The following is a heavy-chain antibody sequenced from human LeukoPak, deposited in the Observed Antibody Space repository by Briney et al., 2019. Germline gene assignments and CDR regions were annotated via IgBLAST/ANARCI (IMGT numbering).Heavy chain of an antibody. CDR2: SDPNSGGT. J-gene: IGHJ6*04. V-gene: IGHV1-2*02. CDR1: GGTFSSYA. D-gene: IGHD1-1*01. Sequence: GSSVKVSCKASGGTFSSYAISWVRQAPGQGLEWMGWSDPNSGGTYYAQKFEGRVFMTRDTSISTAYMELRSLRSDDAAMYYCARDGNSLWKSLDVWGKGTTVTLSS. CDR3: ARDGNSLWKSLDV.